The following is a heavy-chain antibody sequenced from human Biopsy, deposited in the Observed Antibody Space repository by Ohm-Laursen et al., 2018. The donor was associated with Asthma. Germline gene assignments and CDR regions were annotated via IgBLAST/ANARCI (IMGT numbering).Heavy chain of an antibody. J-gene: IGHJ5*02. CDR2: INPNGGAT. Sequence: GASVKVSCKASAYTFIGYHLHWVRQAPGEGLEWIGRINPNGGATIYAQKFQGRVTMTRDTSISTAYMELSRLTSADTAVYYCARVQKSPGDRWFDPWGQGTLVTVSS. CDR1: AYTFIGYH. CDR3: ARVQKSPGDRWFDP. D-gene: IGHD7-27*01. V-gene: IGHV1-2*06.